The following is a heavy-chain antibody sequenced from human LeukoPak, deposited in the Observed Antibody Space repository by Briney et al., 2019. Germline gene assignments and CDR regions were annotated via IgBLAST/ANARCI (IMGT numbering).Heavy chain of an antibody. D-gene: IGHD2-2*01. J-gene: IGHJ4*02. Sequence: GGTLRLSCAASGFTFSSYWMSWVRQAPGKGLEWVANIKQDGSEKYYVDSVKGRFTISRDNAKNSLYLQMNSLRAEDTAVYYCARDQRYCSSSSCPWEPFDYWGQGTLVTVSS. CDR3: ARDQRYCSSSSCPWEPFDY. V-gene: IGHV3-7*05. CDR2: IKQDGSEK. CDR1: GFTFSSYW.